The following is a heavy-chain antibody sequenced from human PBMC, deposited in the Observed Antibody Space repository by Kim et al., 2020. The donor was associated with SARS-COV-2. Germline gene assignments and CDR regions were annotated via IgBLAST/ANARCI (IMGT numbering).Heavy chain of an antibody. CDR3: AKPSAQDYGDYSY. D-gene: IGHD4-17*01. J-gene: IGHJ4*02. CDR1: GFTFSSYG. V-gene: IGHV3-30*18. CDR2: ISYDGSNK. Sequence: GGSLRLSCAASGFTFSSYGMHWVRQAPGKGLEWVAVISYDGSNKYYADSVKGRFTISRDNSKNTLYLQMNSLRAEDTAVYYCAKPSAQDYGDYSYWGQGTLVTVSS.